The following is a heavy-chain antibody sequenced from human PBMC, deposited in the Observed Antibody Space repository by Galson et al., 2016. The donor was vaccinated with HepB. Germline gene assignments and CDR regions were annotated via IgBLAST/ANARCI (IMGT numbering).Heavy chain of an antibody. V-gene: IGHV3-23*01. J-gene: IGHJ6*04. CDR2: ASASGAKT. CDR1: GFIFSNYG. CDR3: ARRTIGAEYFHH. Sequence: SLRLSCAASGFIFSNYGMSWVRQAPGKGLEWVSAASASGAKTYYADSVRGRFTISRDNSENTLYLQMDGLRAEDTAVYYCARRTIGAEYFHHWGKGTTVTVSS. D-gene: IGHD4/OR15-4a*01.